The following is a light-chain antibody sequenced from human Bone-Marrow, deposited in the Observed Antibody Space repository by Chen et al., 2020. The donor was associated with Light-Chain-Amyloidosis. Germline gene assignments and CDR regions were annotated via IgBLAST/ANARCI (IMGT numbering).Light chain of an antibody. J-gene: IGLJ3*02. CDR3: QVWDRSSDRPV. CDR1: NIGSTS. CDR2: DDS. Sequence: YVLPQPSSVSVAPGQPPTIACGGNNIGSTSVHWYQQTPGQAPLLVVYDDSDRPSGIPERLSGSNSGNTATLTISRVEAGDEADYYCQVWDRSSDRPVFGGGTKLTVL. V-gene: IGLV3-21*02.